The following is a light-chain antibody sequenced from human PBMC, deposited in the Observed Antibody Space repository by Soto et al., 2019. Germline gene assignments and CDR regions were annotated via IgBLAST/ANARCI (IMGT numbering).Light chain of an antibody. CDR3: AAWDDSLSAFV. CDR1: SRDVGAYDY. J-gene: IGLJ1*01. CDR2: YVD. V-gene: IGLV2-14*03. Sequence: QSALTQPASVSGSPGQSITISCTGTSRDVGAYDYVSWYLQYPDKAPQLLIYYVDHRPSGVSSRFSGSKSGNTASLTISGLQAEDEGDYHCAAWDDSLSAFVFATGTKLTVL.